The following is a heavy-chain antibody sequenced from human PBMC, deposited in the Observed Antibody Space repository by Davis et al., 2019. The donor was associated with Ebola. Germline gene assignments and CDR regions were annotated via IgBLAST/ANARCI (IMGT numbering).Heavy chain of an antibody. J-gene: IGHJ4*02. CDR1: GFTFSSYW. D-gene: IGHD2-15*01. CDR3: AKWDCSGGSCYSADY. CDR2: IKQDGSEK. V-gene: IGHV3-7*03. Sequence: GESLKISCAASGFTFSSYWMSWVRQAPGKGLEWVANIKQDGSEKYYVDSVKGRFTISRDNSKNTLYLQMNSLRAEDTAVYYCAKWDCSGGSCYSADYWGQGTLVTVSS.